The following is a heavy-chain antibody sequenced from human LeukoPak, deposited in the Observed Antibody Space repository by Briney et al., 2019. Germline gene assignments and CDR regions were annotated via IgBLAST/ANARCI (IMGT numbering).Heavy chain of an antibody. CDR1: GDSVSTSDYH. V-gene: IGHV4-39*02. CDR3: AREGPLEGDAFDI. Sequence: SETLSLTCTVSGDSVSTSDYHWGWMRQPPGKGPVWIGTLYHSGSTHYNPSLESRITISVDTSKNQFSLKLYSVTAADTAVYYCAREGPLEGDAFDIWGQGTMVTVSS. CDR2: LYHSGST. J-gene: IGHJ3*02.